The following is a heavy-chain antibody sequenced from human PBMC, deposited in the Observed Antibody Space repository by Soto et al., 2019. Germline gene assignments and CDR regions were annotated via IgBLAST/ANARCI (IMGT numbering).Heavy chain of an antibody. CDR3: ATEYRARYCSGGSCYSGANDY. Sequence: ASVKVSCKVSGYTLTELSMHWVQQAPGKGLEWMGGFDPEDGETIYAQKFQGRVTMTEDTSTDTAYMELSSLRSEDTAVYYCATEYRARYCSGGSCYSGANDYWGQGTLVTVSS. CDR1: GYTLTELS. D-gene: IGHD2-15*01. J-gene: IGHJ4*02. CDR2: FDPEDGET. V-gene: IGHV1-24*01.